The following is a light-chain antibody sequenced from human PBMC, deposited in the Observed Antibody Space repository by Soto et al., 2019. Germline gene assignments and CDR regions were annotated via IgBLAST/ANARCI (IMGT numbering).Light chain of an antibody. Sequence: EIVLTQSPATLSLSPGERATLSCRASQGVKNYLGWYQQKSGQAPRLLIYDAFNRATGVPTRFSGSGSGTDFTLTISRLEPEDFAVYYCQHRSNWLFTFGPGTKVEIK. CDR1: QGVKNY. CDR2: DAF. J-gene: IGKJ3*01. CDR3: QHRSNWLFT. V-gene: IGKV3-11*01.